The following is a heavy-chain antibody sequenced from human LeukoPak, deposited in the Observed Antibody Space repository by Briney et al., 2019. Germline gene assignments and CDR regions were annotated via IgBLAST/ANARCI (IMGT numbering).Heavy chain of an antibody. D-gene: IGHD1-26*01. J-gene: IGHJ3*02. CDR2: IYHSGST. CDR3: AREGGSGIDAFDI. V-gene: IGHV4-38-2*02. CDR1: GYSISSGYY. Sequence: SETLSLTCTVSGYSISSGYYWGWIRQPPGKGLEWIGSIYHSGSTYYNPSLKSRVTISVDTSKNQFSLKLSSVTAADTAVYYCAREGGSGIDAFDIWGQGTMVTVSS.